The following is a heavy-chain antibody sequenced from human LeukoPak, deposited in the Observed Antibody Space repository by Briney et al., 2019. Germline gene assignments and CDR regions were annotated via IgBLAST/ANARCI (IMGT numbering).Heavy chain of an antibody. CDR1: GGSISSYY. Sequence: SETLSLTCTVSGGSISSYYWSWIRQPAGKGLEWIGRIYTRGSTNYNPSLKSRVTISVDTSKNQFSLKLSSVTAADTAVYYCARGVGGYCSGGSCYSGPNWFDPWGQGSLVTVPS. CDR2: IYTRGST. D-gene: IGHD2-15*01. CDR3: ARGVGGYCSGGSCYSGPNWFDP. J-gene: IGHJ5*02. V-gene: IGHV4-4*07.